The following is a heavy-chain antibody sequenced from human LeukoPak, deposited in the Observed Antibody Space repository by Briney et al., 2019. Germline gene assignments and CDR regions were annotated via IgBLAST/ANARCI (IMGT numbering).Heavy chain of an antibody. CDR2: IKQGESER. V-gene: IGHV3-7*04. D-gene: IGHD3-22*01. CDR3: ARGDSSALDI. J-gene: IGHJ3*02. CDR1: GFTFSSYR. Sequence: GGSLGLSCAASGFTFSSYRVNWVRQAPGKGLEWVASIKQGESERYYVDSVNGRFTISRDNAKNSLYLQMNSLRVEDTAVYYCARGDSSALDIWGQGTMVTVSS.